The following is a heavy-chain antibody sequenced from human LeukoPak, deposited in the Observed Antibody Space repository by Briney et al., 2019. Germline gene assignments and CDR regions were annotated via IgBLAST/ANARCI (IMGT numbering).Heavy chain of an antibody. J-gene: IGHJ6*03. D-gene: IGHD3-3*01. V-gene: IGHV4-34*01. CDR3: ARARITIFGVVILNYYYYMDV. CDR2: INHSGST. Sequence: SETLSLTCAVYGGSFSGYYWSWIRQPPGKGLEWIGEINHSGSTNYNPSPKSLVTISVDTSKNQFSLKLSSVTAADTAVYYCARARITIFGVVILNYYYYMDVWGKGTTVTVSS. CDR1: GGSFSGYY.